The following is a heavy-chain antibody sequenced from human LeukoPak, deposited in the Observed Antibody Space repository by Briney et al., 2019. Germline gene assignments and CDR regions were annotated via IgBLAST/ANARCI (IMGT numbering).Heavy chain of an antibody. J-gene: IGHJ4*02. CDR3: ARDGKRGTAIDY. D-gene: IGHD2-21*02. CDR2: TYYRSKWYN. Sequence: SQTLSLTCAISGDSVSSNSGVWNWIRQSPSRGLEWLGRTYYRSKWYNDYAVSVESRITVNPDTSKNQFSLHLNSVTPEDTAVYYCARDGKRGTAIDYWGQGTLVTVSS. V-gene: IGHV6-1*01. CDR1: GDSVSSNSGV.